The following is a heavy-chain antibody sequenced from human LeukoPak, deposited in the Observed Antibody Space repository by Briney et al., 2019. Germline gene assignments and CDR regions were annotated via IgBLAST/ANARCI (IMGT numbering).Heavy chain of an antibody. CDR2: INHSGST. D-gene: IGHD2-15*01. CDR1: GGSFSGYY. Sequence: PSETLSLTCAVYGGSFSGYYWSWIRQAPGKGLEWIVEINHSGSTHYNPSLRSRVTISGDTSKNQFSLKLSSVTAAETAVYYCAGERGYCSSGSCYGGWFDPWGQGTLVTISS. CDR3: AGERGYCSSGSCYGGWFDP. V-gene: IGHV4-34*01. J-gene: IGHJ5*02.